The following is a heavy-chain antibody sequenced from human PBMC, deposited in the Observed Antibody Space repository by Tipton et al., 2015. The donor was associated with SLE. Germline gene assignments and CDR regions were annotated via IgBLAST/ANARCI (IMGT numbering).Heavy chain of an antibody. V-gene: IGHV4-59*02. CDR2: IHSSGTT. Sequence: TLSLTCSVSGGAVIHNYWSWIRQPPGKGLEWIGYIHSSGTTKYNSSLRSRVTISVDTSKNQFSLRLTSVTAADASVYCCAREGLHYYILPGLLGRGSYFGPWGQGALVTVSS. D-gene: IGHD3-9*01. J-gene: IGHJ5*02. CDR1: GGAVIHNY. CDR3: AREGLHYYILPGLLGRGSYFGP.